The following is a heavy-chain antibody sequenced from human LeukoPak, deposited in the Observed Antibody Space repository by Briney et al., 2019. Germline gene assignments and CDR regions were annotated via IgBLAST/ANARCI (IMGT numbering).Heavy chain of an antibody. CDR1: GFTFSSYW. V-gene: IGHV3-74*01. CDR3: ARELVRGVIHYYYYCMDV. Sequence: GGSLRLSCAASGFTFSSYWMHWVRQAPGKGLVWVSRINSDGSSTSYADSVKGRFIISRDNAKNTLYLQMNSLRAEDTAVYYCARELVRGVIHYYYYCMDVWGQGTTVTVSS. D-gene: IGHD3-10*01. J-gene: IGHJ6*02. CDR2: INSDGSST.